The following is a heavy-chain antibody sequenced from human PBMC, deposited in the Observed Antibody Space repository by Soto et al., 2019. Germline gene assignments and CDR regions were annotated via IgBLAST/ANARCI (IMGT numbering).Heavy chain of an antibody. J-gene: IGHJ4*02. CDR3: AREKGYISGPKNFDY. CDR2: IYDSGSF. CDR1: GASISSGDYF. V-gene: IGHV4-30-4*01. Sequence: SETLSLTCTVSGASISSGDYFWSWIRQSPGKGLEWIGYIYDSGSFYYNPSLKSRVSMSVDTSKNQFSLKLRSVTAADTAVYYCAREKGYISGPKNFDYSGQGTIVTVYS. D-gene: IGHD5-12*01.